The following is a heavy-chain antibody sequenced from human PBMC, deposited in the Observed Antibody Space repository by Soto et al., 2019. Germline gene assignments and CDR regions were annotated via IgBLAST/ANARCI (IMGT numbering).Heavy chain of an antibody. V-gene: IGHV4-34*01. CDR3: ARGVTTVTSYLNWFDP. CDR1: GGSFSGYY. D-gene: IGHD4-17*01. Sequence: LSLTCAVYGGSFSGYYWSWIRQPPGKGLEWIGEINHSGSTNYNPSLKSRVTISVDTSKNQFSLKLSSVTAADTAVYYCARGVTTVTSYLNWFDPWGQGTLVTVSS. CDR2: INHSGST. J-gene: IGHJ5*02.